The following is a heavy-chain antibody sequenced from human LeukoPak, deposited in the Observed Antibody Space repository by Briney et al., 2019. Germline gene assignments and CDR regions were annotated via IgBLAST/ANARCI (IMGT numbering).Heavy chain of an antibody. V-gene: IGHV3-74*01. CDR1: GFTFSNYW. D-gene: IGHD6-6*01. CDR3: ARGSSSNPYYYEY. Sequence: SGGSLRLSCAASGFTFSNYWMHWVRQAPGKWLVWVSRINGDGSSTSYADSVRGRVTISRDYAKNTLYLQMISLRAEDTAVYYCARGSSSNPYYYEYWGQGTQVTVSS. CDR2: INGDGSST. J-gene: IGHJ4*02.